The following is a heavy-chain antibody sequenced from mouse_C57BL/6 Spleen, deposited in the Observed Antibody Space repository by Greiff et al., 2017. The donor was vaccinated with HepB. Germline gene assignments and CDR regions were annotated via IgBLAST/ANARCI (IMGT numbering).Heavy chain of an antibody. D-gene: IGHD1-1*01. CDR1: GYTFTDYY. CDR2: IGPGSGST. V-gene: IGHV1-77*01. J-gene: IGHJ4*01. CDR3: ARSLYYYGSSLYAMDY. Sequence: QVQLQQSGAELVKPGASVKISCKASGYTFTDYYINWVKQRPGQGLEWIGKIGPGSGSTYYNEKFKGKATLTADKSSSTAYMQLSSLTSEDSAVYFCARSLYYYGSSLYAMDYWGQGTSVTVSS.